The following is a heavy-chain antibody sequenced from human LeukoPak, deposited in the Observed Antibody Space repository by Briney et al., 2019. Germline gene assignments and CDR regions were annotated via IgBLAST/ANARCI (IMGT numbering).Heavy chain of an antibody. CDR3: ASDLDYGDIDDSFDV. D-gene: IGHD4-17*01. Sequence: GGSLRLSCAASGFNFSSYAMHWVRQAPGKGLDWVAVISDGGDDKFYTDPVKGRFSISRDNSKNTLYLQMNSLRAEDTAAYHCASDLDYGDIDDSFDVWGQGTMVTVSS. CDR1: GFNFSSYA. CDR2: ISDGGDDK. V-gene: IGHV3-30*10. J-gene: IGHJ3*01.